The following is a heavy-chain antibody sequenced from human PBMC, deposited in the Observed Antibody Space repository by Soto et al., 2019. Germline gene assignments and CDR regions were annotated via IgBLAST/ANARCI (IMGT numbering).Heavy chain of an antibody. J-gene: IGHJ4*02. V-gene: IGHV3-7*03. CDR1: GFTVSAKW. CDR2: INEDGSKK. CDR3: AREMHLGSGWGDIDI. Sequence: GGSLRLSCAVSGFTVSAKWMSWVRQAPGKGLEWLANINEDGSKKSYVDSVKGRFTISKDNAKNSLSLQLGSLRADDTAVYYCAREMHLGSGWGDIDIWGRGTMVTVPS. D-gene: IGHD6-19*01.